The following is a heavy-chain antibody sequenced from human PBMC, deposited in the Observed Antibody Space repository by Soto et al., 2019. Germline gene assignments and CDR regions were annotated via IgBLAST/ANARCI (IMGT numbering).Heavy chain of an antibody. CDR1: GGVFRNYA. J-gene: IGHJ5*01. D-gene: IGHD1-26*01. CDR2: IIHVFGTA. Sequence: QVQLVQSGAEVKKPGSSVKVSCKASGGVFRNYAINWVRQAPGQGLEWMGGIIHVFGTADYPQKFQGRVTITADEPTTTAYKDLTSLKTEDTALYFCARDRWGSYSFDSWGHGTLVTVAS. V-gene: IGHV1-69*01. CDR3: ARDRWGSYSFDS.